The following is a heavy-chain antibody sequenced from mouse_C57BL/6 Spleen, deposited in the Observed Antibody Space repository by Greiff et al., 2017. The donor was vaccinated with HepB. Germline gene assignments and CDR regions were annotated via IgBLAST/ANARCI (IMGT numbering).Heavy chain of an antibody. CDR2: INPGSGGT. J-gene: IGHJ3*01. CDR1: GYAFTNYL. D-gene: IGHD2-4*01. Sequence: QVQLQQSGAELVRPGTSVKVSCKASGYAFTNYLIEWVKQRPGQGLEWIGVINPGSGGTNYNEKFKGKATLTADKSSSTAYMQLSSLTSEDSAVYFCARSDYDYEEFAYWGQGTLVTVSA. V-gene: IGHV1-54*01. CDR3: ARSDYDYEEFAY.